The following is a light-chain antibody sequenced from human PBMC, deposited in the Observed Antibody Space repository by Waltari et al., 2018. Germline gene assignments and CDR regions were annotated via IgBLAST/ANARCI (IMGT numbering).Light chain of an antibody. V-gene: IGKV3-20*01. Sequence: EIALTQSPGTLSLSPGERATPPCRASQTITGSWLTWYQRKPGQAPRLLIYGASIRATGIPVRFSGSGSGTDFTLTISRLEPEDFAVYYCQQYDGSSVTFGGGTKVEVK. CDR2: GAS. CDR3: QQYDGSSVT. J-gene: IGKJ4*01. CDR1: QTITGSW.